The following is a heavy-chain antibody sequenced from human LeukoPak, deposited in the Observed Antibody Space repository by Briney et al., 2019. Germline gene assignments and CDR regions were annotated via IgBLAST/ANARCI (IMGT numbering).Heavy chain of an antibody. V-gene: IGHV4-34*01. D-gene: IGHD6-19*01. CDR3: AGKAVAGPYSDY. CDR2: INHRGST. J-gene: IGHJ4*02. CDR1: GGAFSGYY. Sequence: SETLSLTCVVYGGAFSGYYWSWIRQPPGKGLEWIGEINHRGSTNYNPSLKSRVSISVDTSKNQFSLKLTSVTAADTAVYYCAGKAVAGPYSDYWGQGTLVTVSS.